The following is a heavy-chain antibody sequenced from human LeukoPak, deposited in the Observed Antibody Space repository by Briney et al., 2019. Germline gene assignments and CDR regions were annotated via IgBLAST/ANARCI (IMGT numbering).Heavy chain of an antibody. V-gene: IGHV3-23*01. D-gene: IGHD3-22*01. CDR2: ISGSGGST. Sequence: GGSLRLSCAASGFTFSSYAMSWVRQAPGKGLEWVSAISGSGGSTYYADSVKGRFTMSRDNSKNTLYLQMNSLRAEDTAVYYCAKDAGLYYYDSSGYREYFQHWGQGTLVTVSS. CDR1: GFTFSSYA. J-gene: IGHJ1*01. CDR3: AKDAGLYYYDSSGYREYFQH.